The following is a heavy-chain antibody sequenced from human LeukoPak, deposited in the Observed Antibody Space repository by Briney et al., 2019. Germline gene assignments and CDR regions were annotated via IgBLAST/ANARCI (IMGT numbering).Heavy chain of an antibody. CDR1: GGSISSGGYY. CDR2: IYHSGST. D-gene: IGHD6-25*01. CDR3: ARDAGYSTGCFDY. J-gene: IGHJ4*02. V-gene: IGHV4-30-2*01. Sequence: SETLSLTCTVSGGSISSGGYYWSWIRQPPGKGLEWIGYIYHSGSTYYNPSLKSRVTISVDTSKNQFSLKLSSVTAADTAVYYCARDAGYSTGCFDYWGQGTLVTVSS.